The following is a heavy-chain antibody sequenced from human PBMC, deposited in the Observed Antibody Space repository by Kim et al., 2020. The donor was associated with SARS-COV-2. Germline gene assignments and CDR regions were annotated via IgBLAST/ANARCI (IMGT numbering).Heavy chain of an antibody. D-gene: IGHD3-10*01. J-gene: IGHJ6*02. CDR1: GFTFSSYW. Sequence: GGSLRLSCAASGFTFSSYWMSWVRQAPGKGLEWVANIKQDGSEKYYVDSVKGRFTISRDNAKNSLYLQMNSLRAEDTAVYYCARDTNAYYGSGSYMFYYYYGMDVWGQGTTVTVSS. CDR3: ARDTNAYYGSGSYMFYYYYGMDV. V-gene: IGHV3-7*03. CDR2: IKQDGSEK.